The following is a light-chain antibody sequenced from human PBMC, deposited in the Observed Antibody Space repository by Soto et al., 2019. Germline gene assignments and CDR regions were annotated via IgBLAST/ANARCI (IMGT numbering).Light chain of an antibody. Sequence: VLTQPPSVSGAPGQRVTISCTGSSSNIGAGYDVHWYQQLPGTAPKLLIYGNSNRPSGVPDRFSGSKSGTSASLAITGLQAEDEADYYCQSSDSSLNVFGAGTKVTVL. CDR3: QSSDSSLNV. CDR1: SSNIGAGYD. V-gene: IGLV1-40*01. CDR2: GNS. J-gene: IGLJ1*01.